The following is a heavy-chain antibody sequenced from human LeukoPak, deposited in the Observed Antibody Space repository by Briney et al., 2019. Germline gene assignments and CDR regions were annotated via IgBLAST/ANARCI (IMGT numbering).Heavy chain of an antibody. CDR3: AKKYSTYYYDSSGYYYFDY. V-gene: IGHV3-23*01. CDR1: GFTFSSYA. CDR2: ISGSGGST. Sequence: GGSLRLPCAASGFTFSSYAMSWVRQAPGKGLEWVSAISGSGGSTYYADSVKGRFTISRGNSKNTLYLQMNSLRAEDTAVYYCAKKYSTYYYDSSGYYYFDYWGQGTLVTVSS. J-gene: IGHJ4*02. D-gene: IGHD3-22*01.